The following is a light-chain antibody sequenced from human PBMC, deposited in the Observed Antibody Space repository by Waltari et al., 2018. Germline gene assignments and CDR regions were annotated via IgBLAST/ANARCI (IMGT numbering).Light chain of an antibody. Sequence: QSALTQPASVSGSPGQSIPLSCPGTSSDVGPYNLVSWYQLHPGKAPKLIIYESTKRPSGVSSRFSGSKSGNTASLTISGLQAEDEADYYCCSFAGSSPHVVFGGGTKLTVL. CDR3: CSFAGSSPHVV. V-gene: IGLV2-23*01. CDR1: SSDVGPYNL. CDR2: EST. J-gene: IGLJ2*01.